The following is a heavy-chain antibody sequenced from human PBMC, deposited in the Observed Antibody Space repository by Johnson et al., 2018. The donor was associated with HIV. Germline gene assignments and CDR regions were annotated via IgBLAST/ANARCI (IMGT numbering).Heavy chain of an antibody. CDR3: ARAQLLADDAFNN. CDR1: GLTVSTNY. D-gene: IGHD6-6*01. Sequence: EVQLVESGGGLVQPGGSLRLSCAASGLTVSTNYMSWVRQAPGRGLEWVSVVYSDGNTYYADSVKGRFTISRDNAKNTLYLQLNSLRVEDTAIYYCARAQLLADDAFNNWGQGTMVTVSS. CDR2: VYSDGNT. J-gene: IGHJ3*02. V-gene: IGHV3-66*01.